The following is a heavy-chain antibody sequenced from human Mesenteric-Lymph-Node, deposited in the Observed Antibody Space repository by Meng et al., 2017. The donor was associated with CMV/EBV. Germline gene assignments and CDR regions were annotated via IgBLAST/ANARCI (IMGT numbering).Heavy chain of an antibody. Sequence: CAASGFSFGSYTMSWVRQAPGKGLEWVSGIGGSDGSTYYADSVKGRFTISRDNSKNTLYLQVNSLRVEDTAVYYCARVQAAGTVWFDPWGQGTLVTVSS. CDR1: GFSFGSYT. V-gene: IGHV3-23*01. D-gene: IGHD6-13*01. CDR2: IGGSDGST. CDR3: ARVQAAGTVWFDP. J-gene: IGHJ5*02.